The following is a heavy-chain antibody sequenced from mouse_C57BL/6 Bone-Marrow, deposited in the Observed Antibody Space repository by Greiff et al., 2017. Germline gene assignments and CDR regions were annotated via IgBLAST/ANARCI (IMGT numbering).Heavy chain of an antibody. D-gene: IGHD2-4*01. J-gene: IGHJ2*01. Sequence: VQLQQPGAELVKPGASVKMSCKASGYTFTSYWITWVKQRPGQGLEWIGDIYPGSGSTNYNEKFKGKATLTVDTSSSTAYMQLSSLTSADSAVYYCARGHSTSDYDGYDFDYWGQGTTLTVSS. CDR2: IYPGSGST. CDR3: ARGHSTSDYDGYDFDY. V-gene: IGHV1-55*01. CDR1: GYTFTSYW.